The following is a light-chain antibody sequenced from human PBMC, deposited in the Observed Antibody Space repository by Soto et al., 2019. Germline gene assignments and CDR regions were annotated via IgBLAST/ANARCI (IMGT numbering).Light chain of an antibody. CDR1: QTVSSNY. Sequence: EIVLTQSPGTLSLSPGERATLSCWASQTVSSNYLAWYQQKPGQAPRLLIYDASSRATGTPDRFSGSGSGTDFTLSISRLEHEDFAVYYCKQYSTSPTWTFGQGTKVEIK. V-gene: IGKV3-20*01. J-gene: IGKJ1*01. CDR3: KQYSTSPTWT. CDR2: DAS.